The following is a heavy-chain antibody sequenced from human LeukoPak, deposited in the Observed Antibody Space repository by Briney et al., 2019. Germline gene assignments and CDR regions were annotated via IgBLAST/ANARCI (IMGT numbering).Heavy chain of an antibody. D-gene: IGHD3-3*01. CDR2: IYYSGST. V-gene: IGHV4-30-4*08. Sequence: PSQTLSLTCTVSGGSISSGDYYWSWIRQPPGKGLEWIGYIYYSGSTYYNPSLKRRVTISVDTSKNQFSLKLSSVTAADTAVYYCARGFLYYDFWSAPAFDIWGQGTMVTVSS. CDR1: GGSISSGDYY. J-gene: IGHJ3*02. CDR3: ARGFLYYDFWSAPAFDI.